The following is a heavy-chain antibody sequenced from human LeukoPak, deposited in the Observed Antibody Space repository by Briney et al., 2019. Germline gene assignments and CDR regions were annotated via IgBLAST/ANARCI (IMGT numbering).Heavy chain of an antibody. CDR1: GYTFTSYD. CDR2: VNPNSGNT. J-gene: IGHJ4*02. Sequence: EASVKVSCKASGYTFTSYDINWVRQATGQGLEWMGWVNPNSGNTGYAQKFQGRVTMIRNTSISTAYMELSSLRSEDTAVYYCARGRDGYNWGIDYWGQGTLVTVSS. V-gene: IGHV1-8*01. D-gene: IGHD5-24*01. CDR3: ARGRDGYNWGIDY.